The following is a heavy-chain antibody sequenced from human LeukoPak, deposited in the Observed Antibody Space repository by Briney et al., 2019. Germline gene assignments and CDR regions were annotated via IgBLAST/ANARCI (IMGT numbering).Heavy chain of an antibody. CDR3: ARGQRPSWYFQH. Sequence: SQTLSLTCTVSGGSISSGGYYWSWIRQHPGKGLEWIGYIYYSGSTYYNPSLKSRVTISVDTSKNQFSLKLSSVTAADTAVYYCARGQRPSWYFQHWGQGTLVTVSS. D-gene: IGHD1-1*01. CDR1: GGSISSGGYY. CDR2: IYYSGST. J-gene: IGHJ1*01. V-gene: IGHV4-31*03.